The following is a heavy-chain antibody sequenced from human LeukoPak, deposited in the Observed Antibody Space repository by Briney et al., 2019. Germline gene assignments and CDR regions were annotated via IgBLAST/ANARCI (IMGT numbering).Heavy chain of an antibody. Sequence: SETLSLTCTVSGGSISSYYWSWIRQPAGKGLEWIGRIYTSGSTNYNPSLKSRVTMSVDTSKNQFSLKLSSVTAADTAGYYCARQGVRYDPNGYYYDIDVWGKGTALPLS. CDR2: IYTSGST. V-gene: IGHV4-4*07. D-gene: IGHD2-8*01. J-gene: IGHJ6*03. CDR1: GGSISSYY. CDR3: ARQGVRYDPNGYYYDIDV.